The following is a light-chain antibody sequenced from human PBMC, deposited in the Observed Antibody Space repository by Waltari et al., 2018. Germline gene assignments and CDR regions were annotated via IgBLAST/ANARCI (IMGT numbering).Light chain of an antibody. Sequence: QSVLTQPPSASGTPGQRVTISCSGSNSNIGSNHVYWYQQLPGTAPKLLIYRNDQRPSGVPDRVSGSKSGSSASLAISGLRSEDEADYYCASWDDSLSGHYVFGTGTKVTV. CDR1: NSNIGSNH. J-gene: IGLJ1*01. CDR2: RND. V-gene: IGLV1-47*01. CDR3: ASWDDSLSGHYV.